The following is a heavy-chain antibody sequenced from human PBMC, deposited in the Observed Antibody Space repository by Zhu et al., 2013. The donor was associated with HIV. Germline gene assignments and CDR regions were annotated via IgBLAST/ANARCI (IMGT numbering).Heavy chain of an antibody. Sequence: QVQLVQSGAEVKKPGASVKVSCRASGYTFTDFYMHWVRQAPGQGLEWMGWINPNSGGTNYAQKFQDRVTMTRDTSIRTAYMELTRLRSDDTAVYYCARVSVGSYNWFDPGAREPWSPSPQ. V-gene: IGHV1-2*02. CDR2: INPNSGGT. CDR1: GYTFTDFY. D-gene: IGHD3-10*01. J-gene: IGHJ5*02. CDR3: ARVSVGSYNWFDP.